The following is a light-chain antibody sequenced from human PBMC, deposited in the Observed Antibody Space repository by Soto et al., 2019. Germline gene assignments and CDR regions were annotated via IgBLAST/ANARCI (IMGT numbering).Light chain of an antibody. Sequence: ELVLMPSPGTVSLSPGASSPLSGRDRPSVSRSYLAWYQQKPGQAPRLLIYGASSRATGLPDRFSGSGSGTDFTRTISRLEPEDFALYYCQQYVSSPPSITFGQGTRLEIK. CDR2: GAS. CDR1: PSVSRSY. CDR3: QQYVSSPPSIT. V-gene: IGKV3-20*01. J-gene: IGKJ5*01.